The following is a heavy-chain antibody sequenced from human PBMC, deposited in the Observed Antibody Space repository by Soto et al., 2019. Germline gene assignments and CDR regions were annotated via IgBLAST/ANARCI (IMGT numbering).Heavy chain of an antibody. D-gene: IGHD5-18*01. CDR1: GGSTSSGGYY. CDR2: IYYSGST. Sequence: PSETLSLTCTVSGGSTSSGGYYWSWIRQHPGKGLEWIGYIYYSGSTYYNPSLKSRVTISVDTSKNQSSLKLSSVTAADTAVYYCARGRRGYSYGLFDPWGQGTLVTVSS. J-gene: IGHJ5*02. V-gene: IGHV4-31*03. CDR3: ARGRRGYSYGLFDP.